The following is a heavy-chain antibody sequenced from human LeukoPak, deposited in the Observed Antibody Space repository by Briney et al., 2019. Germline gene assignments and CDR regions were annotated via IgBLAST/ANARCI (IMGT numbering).Heavy chain of an antibody. D-gene: IGHD3-16*01. CDR2: ISGSGTDA. CDR1: GFTFSSHA. J-gene: IGHJ6*03. V-gene: IGHV3-23*01. Sequence: GGSLRLSCAASGFTFSSHAMRWVRQAPGKELEWVSAISGSGTDAYYADSVKGRFSISRDNSKNTLYLQMNSLRAEDTAIYYCAKIMLEAYYYMDVWGKGTTVIVSS. CDR3: AKIMLEAYYYMDV.